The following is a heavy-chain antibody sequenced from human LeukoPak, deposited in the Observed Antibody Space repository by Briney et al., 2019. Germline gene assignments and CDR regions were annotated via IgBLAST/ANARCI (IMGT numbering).Heavy chain of an antibody. CDR1: GYTFAAFH. Sequence: ASVKVCFKASGYTFAAFHIHWVRQAPGQGLEWMGWINPNGGGTIYAPKFQGRVTMTRDTSITTAYMELNSLRSDDTAVYYCARSHDYTIYVAPWGQGTLGTVSS. J-gene: IGHJ5*02. CDR3: ARSHDYTIYVAP. CDR2: INPNGGGT. V-gene: IGHV1-2*02. D-gene: IGHD4-11*01.